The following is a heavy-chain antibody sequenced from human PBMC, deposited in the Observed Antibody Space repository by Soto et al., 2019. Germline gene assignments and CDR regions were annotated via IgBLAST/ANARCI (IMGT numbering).Heavy chain of an antibody. CDR2: ISGSGGAI. Sequence: PGGSLRLSCVVSGFTLSSYALSWVRQAPGKGLEWVSGISGSGGAIYYTDSVEGRLTISKDFSKNTVSLQMTGLRVDDTAVYYCARTRTAFYRYYFDSWGQGALVTVSS. CDR1: GFTLSSYA. D-gene: IGHD2-21*02. V-gene: IGHV3-23*01. CDR3: ARTRTAFYRYYFDS. J-gene: IGHJ4*02.